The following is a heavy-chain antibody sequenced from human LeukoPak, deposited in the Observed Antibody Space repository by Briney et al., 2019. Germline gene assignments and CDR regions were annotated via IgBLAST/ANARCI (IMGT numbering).Heavy chain of an antibody. Sequence: ASVKVSCKASGCTFSSYAMSWVRQAPGKGLEWVSGITYIDGSTYYADSVKGRFTISRDNSKNTLYLQMNSLRAEDTAVYYCARTGYNYGTPLNDWGQGTLVTVSS. V-gene: IGHV3-23*01. CDR2: ITYIDGST. J-gene: IGHJ4*02. CDR1: GCTFSSYA. D-gene: IGHD5-18*01. CDR3: ARTGYNYGTPLND.